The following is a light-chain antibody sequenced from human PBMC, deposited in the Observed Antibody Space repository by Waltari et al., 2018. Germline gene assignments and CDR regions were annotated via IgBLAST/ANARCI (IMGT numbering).Light chain of an antibody. CDR1: RSNIGAGYD. Sequence: QSVLTQPPSVSGAPGQRVTISCTGSRSNIGAGYDVQWYRHLPGSAPKLLIFSNTQRPSWVPDRYSGSRSGTSASLTITGLQAEDEADYYCQSYDNGLSGVVFGGGTRLTVL. CDR3: QSYDNGLSGVV. V-gene: IGLV1-40*01. CDR2: SNT. J-gene: IGLJ2*01.